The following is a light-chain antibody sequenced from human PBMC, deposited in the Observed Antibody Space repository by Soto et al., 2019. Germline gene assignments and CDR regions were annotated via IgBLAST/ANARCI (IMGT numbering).Light chain of an antibody. CDR3: QQYFSAHLT. V-gene: IGKV4-1*01. CDR2: RAS. Sequence: DIVMTQSPASLAVSLGERATINCKSSQSLLNSANDKIHLAWYQQKPGQPPKLLIWRASTRDSGVPDRFSGRGSGTDFTLTINSLQAEDVATYYCQQYFSAHLTFGGGTMVEI. CDR1: QSLLNSANDKIH. J-gene: IGKJ4*01.